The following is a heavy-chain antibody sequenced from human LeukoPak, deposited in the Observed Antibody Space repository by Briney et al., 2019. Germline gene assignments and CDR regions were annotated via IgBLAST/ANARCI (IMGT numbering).Heavy chain of an antibody. CDR2: ISAYNGNT. Sequence: ASVKVSCKASGYTFTSYGISWVRQAPGQGLEWMGWISAYNGNTNYAQKFQGRVTITADESTSTAYMELSSLRSEDTAVYYCARDDPYCSGGSCYTDYLQAEYFQHWGQGTLVTVSS. CDR3: ARDDPYCSGGSCYTDYLQAEYFQH. D-gene: IGHD2-15*01. CDR1: GYTFTSYG. V-gene: IGHV1-18*01. J-gene: IGHJ1*01.